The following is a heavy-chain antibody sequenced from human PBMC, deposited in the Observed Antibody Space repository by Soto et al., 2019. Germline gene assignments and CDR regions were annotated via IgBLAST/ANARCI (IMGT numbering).Heavy chain of an antibody. D-gene: IGHD4-17*01. CDR3: AKGEDDYGDIDHFDP. CDR1: GFTFSKYA. J-gene: IGHJ5*02. CDR2: ITASGGTS. V-gene: IGHV3-23*01. Sequence: VQLLESGGGLVQPGGSLRLSCEASGFTFSKYAMSWVRQAPGKGLECVADITASGGTSHFADPVKGRFSISRDNSKNMLYLQMNSLRAEDTALYFCAKGEDDYGDIDHFDPWGQGDLVTVSS.